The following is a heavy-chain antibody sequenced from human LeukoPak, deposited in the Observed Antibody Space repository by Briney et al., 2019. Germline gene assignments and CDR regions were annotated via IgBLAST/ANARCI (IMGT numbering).Heavy chain of an antibody. J-gene: IGHJ6*03. D-gene: IGHD1-1*01. V-gene: IGHV1-2*02. CDR3: ARATGSVNYYYMDV. Sequence: ASVKVSCKTSGYTFTGYYMHWVRQAPGQGLEWMGWINPNSGGTNYAQKLQGRVTMTRDTSITTAYMELRRLRSDDTALYYCARATGSVNYYYMDVWGKGTTVTVSS. CDR2: INPNSGGT. CDR1: GYTFTGYY.